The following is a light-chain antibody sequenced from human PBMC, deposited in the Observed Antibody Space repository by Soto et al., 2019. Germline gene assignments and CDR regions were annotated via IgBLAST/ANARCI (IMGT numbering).Light chain of an antibody. CDR1: SSDVGGYNY. V-gene: IGLV2-8*01. J-gene: IGLJ1*01. Sequence: QSALTQPPSASGSPGQSVTISCTGTSSDVGGYNYVSWFQQHPGKAPKLMIYEVSNRPSGVPDRFSGSKSGNTASLTVSGLEDEDDADYYCSTYAGSHYVFGTGTKLTVL. CDR2: EVS. CDR3: STYAGSHYV.